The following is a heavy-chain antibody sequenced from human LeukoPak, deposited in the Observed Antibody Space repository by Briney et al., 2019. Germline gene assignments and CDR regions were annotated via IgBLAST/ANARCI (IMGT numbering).Heavy chain of an antibody. J-gene: IGHJ4*02. Sequence: SETLSLTCAVYGGSFSTYYWNWIRQPPGKGLEWIGEINHSGSTNYNSSLKSRVTISVDTSKNQFSLKLSSVTAADTAVYYCARGGFYCGGDCYVDYWGQGTLVTVSS. D-gene: IGHD2-21*02. V-gene: IGHV4-34*01. CDR2: INHSGST. CDR3: ARGGFYCGGDCYVDY. CDR1: GGSFSTYY.